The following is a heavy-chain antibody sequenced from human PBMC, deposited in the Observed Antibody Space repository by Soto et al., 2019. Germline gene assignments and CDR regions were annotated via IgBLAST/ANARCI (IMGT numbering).Heavy chain of an antibody. CDR1: GFTFMAFW. CDR2: INRDGTVT. V-gene: IGHV3-7*05. Sequence: EVQLVESGGGLVQPGESLRLSCAASGFTFMAFWMTWLRQAPGKGLEWVANINRDGTVTHYGDSVEARCTISRDKAQNSLLLQLNGLRPEDTAMYYCASDLSPPGEFFYPAFDVWGQGTFVTVSS. J-gene: IGHJ3*01. CDR3: ASDLSPPGEFFYPAFDV. D-gene: IGHD2-21*01.